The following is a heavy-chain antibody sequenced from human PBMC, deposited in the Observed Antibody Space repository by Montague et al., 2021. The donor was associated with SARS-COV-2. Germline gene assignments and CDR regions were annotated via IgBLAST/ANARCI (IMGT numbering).Heavy chain of an antibody. CDR3: ARQGGSNYGWFDP. CDR2: YYSGST. Sequence: SETLSLTCTVSGASINSRYWSWIRQPPGKGLEWIGYYYSGSTKYNPSLKSRVTISVDTSKDQSSVKVTSVTAADTAVYYCARQGGSNYGWFDPWGQGTLVTVSS. CDR1: GASINSRY. V-gene: IGHV4-59*08. J-gene: IGHJ5*02. D-gene: IGHD1-26*01.